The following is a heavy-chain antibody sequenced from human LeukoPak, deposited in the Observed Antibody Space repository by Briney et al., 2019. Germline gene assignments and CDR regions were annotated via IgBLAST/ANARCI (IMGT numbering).Heavy chain of an antibody. J-gene: IGHJ5*02. CDR2: INSSGPT. CDR1: GGSFSGYH. Sequence: PSETLSLTCTIYGGSFSGYHWTWIRQPPGKGLEWIGEINSSGPTNYNPALQSRVTISVDRSKNQLSLKVTSVTAADTAVYYCARHHSSWFEDWGQGTLVTVSS. CDR3: ARHHSSWFED. D-gene: IGHD6-13*01. V-gene: IGHV4-34*01.